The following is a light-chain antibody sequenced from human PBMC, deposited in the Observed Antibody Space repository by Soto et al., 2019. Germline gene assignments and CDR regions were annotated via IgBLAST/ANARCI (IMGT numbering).Light chain of an antibody. J-gene: IGKJ4*01. Sequence: EIVLTQSPATLSLSPGERATLSCRASQSVSSYLAWYQRKPGQAPRLLIYDASNRATGIPARFSGSGSGTDFTLTISSLEPEDFAVYYCQQRSNGGLTFGGGTKVEIK. CDR2: DAS. CDR1: QSVSSY. CDR3: QQRSNGGLT. V-gene: IGKV3-11*01.